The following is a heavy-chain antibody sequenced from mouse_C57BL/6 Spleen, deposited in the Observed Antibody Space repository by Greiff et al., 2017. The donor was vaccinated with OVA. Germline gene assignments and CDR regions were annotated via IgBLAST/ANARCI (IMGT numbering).Heavy chain of an antibody. CDR3: ARGENYGSSYQGYFDV. V-gene: IGHV5-4*01. Sequence: EVQLQESGGGLVKPGGSLKLSCAASGFTFSSYAMSWVRQTPEKRLEWVATISDGGSYTYYPDNVKGRFTISRDNAKNNLYLQMSHLKSEDTAMYYCARGENYGSSYQGYFDVWGTGTTVTVSS. D-gene: IGHD1-1*01. CDR2: ISDGGSYT. J-gene: IGHJ1*03. CDR1: GFTFSSYA.